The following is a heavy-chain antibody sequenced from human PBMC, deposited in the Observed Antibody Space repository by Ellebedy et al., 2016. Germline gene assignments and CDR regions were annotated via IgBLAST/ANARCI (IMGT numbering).Heavy chain of an antibody. CDR3: ALVVVVADNGGWFDP. Sequence: SETLSLTCTVSGGSISSSSYYWGWIRQPPGKGLEWIGSIYYSGSTYYNPSLKSRVTISVDTSKNQFSLKLSSVTAADTAVYYCALVVVVADNGGWFDPWGQGTLVTVSS. CDR1: GGSISSSSYY. CDR2: IYYSGST. V-gene: IGHV4-39*01. J-gene: IGHJ5*02. D-gene: IGHD2-15*01.